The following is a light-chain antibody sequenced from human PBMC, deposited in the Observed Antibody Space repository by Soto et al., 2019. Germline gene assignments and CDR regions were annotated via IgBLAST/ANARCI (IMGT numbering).Light chain of an antibody. CDR1: QSVRSGY. J-gene: IGKJ1*01. CDR3: HHYDISPWA. Sequence: EIVLTQSPGTLSLSPGERATLSCRASQSVRSGYLAWYQQKPGQAPRLLIYGVSSRATGIPDRFRGSGSGTDFTLTISRLEPEDFAMYYCHHYDISPWAFGLGTKVDIK. V-gene: IGKV3-20*01. CDR2: GVS.